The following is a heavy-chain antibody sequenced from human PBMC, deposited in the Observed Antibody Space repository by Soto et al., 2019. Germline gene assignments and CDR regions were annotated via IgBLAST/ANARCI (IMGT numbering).Heavy chain of an antibody. Sequence: QVQLVQSGAEVKKPGASVKVSCKASGYTFTSYAMHWVRQAPGQRLEWMGWINAGNGNTKYSQKFQGRVTITSDTSARTAYMELSSLRSEDTAVYYCAKGYGGYFHWFDPWGQGTLVTVSS. V-gene: IGHV1-3*01. CDR3: AKGYGGYFHWFDP. CDR1: GYTFTSYA. CDR2: INAGNGNT. J-gene: IGHJ5*02. D-gene: IGHD4-17*01.